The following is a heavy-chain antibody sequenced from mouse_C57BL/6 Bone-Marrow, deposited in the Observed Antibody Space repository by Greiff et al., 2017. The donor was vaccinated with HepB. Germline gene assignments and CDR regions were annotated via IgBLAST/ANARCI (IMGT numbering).Heavy chain of an antibody. CDR2: ILPGSGST. CDR3: ASAITTVVATDWYFDV. V-gene: IGHV1-9*01. D-gene: IGHD1-1*01. J-gene: IGHJ1*03. CDR1: GYTFTGYW. Sequence: VQLQQSGAELMKPGASVKLSCKATGYTFTGYWIEWVKQRPGHGLEWIGEILPGSGSTNYNEKFKGKATFTADTSSNTAYMQLSSLTTEDSAIYYCASAITTVVATDWYFDVWGTGTTATVSS.